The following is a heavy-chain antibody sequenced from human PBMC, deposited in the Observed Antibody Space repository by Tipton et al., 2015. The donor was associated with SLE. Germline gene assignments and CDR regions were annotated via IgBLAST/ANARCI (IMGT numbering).Heavy chain of an antibody. CDR1: GGSISSHY. J-gene: IGHJ4*02. Sequence: TLSLTCTVSGGSISSHYWSWFRQAPGKGLEWIGYISNSETPTYNPSLTSRVTISGDTSKNQFSLKLRSVTAADTAVYYCAGAWQGYCSGGTCYVLDYWGQGTLVTVSS. CDR2: ISNSETP. D-gene: IGHD2-15*01. CDR3: AGAWQGYCSGGTCYVLDY. V-gene: IGHV4-59*11.